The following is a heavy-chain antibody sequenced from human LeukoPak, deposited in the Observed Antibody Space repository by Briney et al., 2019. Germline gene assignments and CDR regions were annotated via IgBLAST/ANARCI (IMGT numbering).Heavy chain of an antibody. V-gene: IGHV3-49*04. J-gene: IGHJ5*02. CDR2: IRSKAYGGTT. Sequence: PGGSLRLSCTASGFTFGDYAMSWVRQAPGKGLEWVGFIRSKAYGGTTEYAASVKGRLTISRDDSKSIAYLQMNSLKTEDTAVYYCTRAPSGYDPNWFDPWGQGTLVTVSS. CDR3: TRAPSGYDPNWFDP. D-gene: IGHD5-12*01. CDR1: GFTFGDYA.